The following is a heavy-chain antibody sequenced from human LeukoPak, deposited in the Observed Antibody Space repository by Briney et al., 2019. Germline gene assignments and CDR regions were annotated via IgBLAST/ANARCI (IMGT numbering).Heavy chain of an antibody. CDR2: IYYSGST. J-gene: IGHJ5*02. Sequence: SETLSLTCTVSGGSISSYYWSWIRQPPGKGLEWVGYIYYSGSTNYNPSPKRGVTISVDTSKNQISLNLSSVTAADTAVYYCAPPPYYYEANGYSVAWGQGTLVTVSS. D-gene: IGHD3-22*01. CDR1: GGSISSYY. V-gene: IGHV4-59*12. CDR3: APPPYYYEANGYSVA.